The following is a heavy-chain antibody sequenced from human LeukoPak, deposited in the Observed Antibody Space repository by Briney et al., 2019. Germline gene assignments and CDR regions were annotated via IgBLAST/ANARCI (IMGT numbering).Heavy chain of an antibody. J-gene: IGHJ4*02. CDR1: GFTFSSYA. CDR2: ISYDGSNK. Sequence: PGGSLRLSCAASGFTFSSYAMHWVRQAPGKGLEWVAVISYDGSNKYYADSVKGRFTISRDNSKKTLYLQMNSLRAEDTAVYYCARDRGSSGHKPYDYWGQGTLVTSPQ. CDR3: ARDRGSSGHKPYDY. V-gene: IGHV3-30*04. D-gene: IGHD6-19*01.